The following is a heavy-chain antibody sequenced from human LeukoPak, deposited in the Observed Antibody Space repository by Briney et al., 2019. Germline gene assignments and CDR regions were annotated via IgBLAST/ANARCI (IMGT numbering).Heavy chain of an antibody. V-gene: IGHV4-39*01. CDR2: INHSGST. CDR3: ARQAGGYSYGYVSPYYFDY. J-gene: IGHJ4*02. D-gene: IGHD5-18*01. CDR1: GGSISSSSYY. Sequence: SETLSLTCTVSGGSISSSSYYWGWIRQPPGKGLEWIGEINHSGSTNYNPSLKSRVTISVDTSKNQFSLKLSSVTAADTAVYYCARQAGGYSYGYVSPYYFDYWGQGTLVTVSS.